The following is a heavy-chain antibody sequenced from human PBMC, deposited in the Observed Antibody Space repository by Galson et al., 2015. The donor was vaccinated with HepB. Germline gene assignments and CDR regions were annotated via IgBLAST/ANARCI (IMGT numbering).Heavy chain of an antibody. D-gene: IGHD2-2*01. V-gene: IGHV1-3*01. CDR2: INAGNGNT. J-gene: IGHJ4*02. Sequence: SVKVSCKASGYTFTSYAMHWVRQAPGQRLEWMGWINAGNGNTKYAQKFQGRVTITRDTSASTAYMELSSLRSEDTAVYYCAREAEGGYPGWYYFDYWGQGTLVTVSS. CDR3: AREAEGGYPGWYYFDY. CDR1: GYTFTSYA.